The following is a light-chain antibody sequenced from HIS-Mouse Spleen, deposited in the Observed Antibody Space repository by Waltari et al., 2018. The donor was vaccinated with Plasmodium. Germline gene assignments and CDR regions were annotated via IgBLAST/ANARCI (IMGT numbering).Light chain of an antibody. V-gene: IGLV1-47*01. CDR3: AAWDDSLSGRV. CDR2: RKK. CDR1: SSNIGSNY. J-gene: IGLJ3*02. Sequence: QSVLTQPPSASGTPGQRVTISCSGSSSNIGSNYVYWYQQLPGTAPKLLIYRKKERHSGVPDRVSGSKSGTSASLAISGLRSEDEADYYCAAWDDSLSGRVFGGGTKLTVL.